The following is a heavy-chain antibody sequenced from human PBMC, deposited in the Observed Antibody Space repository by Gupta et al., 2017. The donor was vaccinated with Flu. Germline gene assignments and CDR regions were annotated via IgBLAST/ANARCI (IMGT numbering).Heavy chain of an antibody. CDR1: GYTFTGYY. J-gene: IGHJ5*02. D-gene: IGHD1-26*01. Sequence: QVQLVQSGAEVKKPGASVKVSCKASGYTFTGYYMHWVRQAPGQGLEWMGWINPNSGGTNYAQKFQGRVTMTRDTSISTAYMELSRLRSDDTAVYYCARAAMPGWELLRYWFDPWGQGTLVTVSS. CDR2: INPNSGGT. CDR3: ARAAMPGWELLRYWFDP. V-gene: IGHV1-2*02.